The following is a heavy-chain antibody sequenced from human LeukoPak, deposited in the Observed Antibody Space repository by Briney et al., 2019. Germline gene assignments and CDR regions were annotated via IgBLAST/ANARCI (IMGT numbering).Heavy chain of an antibody. CDR1: GASVSSYY. V-gene: IGHV4-59*02. J-gene: IGHJ4*02. CDR2: TYYSGST. Sequence: SETLSLTCTVSGASVSSYYWSWIRQPQGKGLEWIGYTYYSGSTNYNPSLKSRVTMSVDTSNNPFSLKLSSVTAADTAVYYCARDQYSDSLDYWGQGTLVTVSS. D-gene: IGHD5-12*01. CDR3: ARDQYSDSLDY.